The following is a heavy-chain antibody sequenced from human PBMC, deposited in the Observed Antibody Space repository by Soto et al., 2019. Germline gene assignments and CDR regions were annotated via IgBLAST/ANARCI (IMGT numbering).Heavy chain of an antibody. J-gene: IGHJ5*02. V-gene: IGHV4-59*01. CDR2: IYYSGST. CDR3: AREMGYCSSTCCSQNWFDP. Sequence: SETLSLTCTVSGGXISSYYWSWIRQPPGKGLEWIGYIYYSGSTNYNPSLKSRVTISVDTSKNQFSLKLSSVTAADTAVYYCAREMGYCSSTCCSQNWFDPWGQGTLVTVSS. D-gene: IGHD2-2*01. CDR1: GGXISSYY.